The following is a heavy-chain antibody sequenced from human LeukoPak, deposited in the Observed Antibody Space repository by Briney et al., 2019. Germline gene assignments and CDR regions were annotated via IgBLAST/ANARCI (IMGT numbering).Heavy chain of an antibody. CDR3: ARDGSLYDFWSGYYDYYYYMDV. CDR2: IKQDGSEK. CDR1: GFTFSSYW. V-gene: IGHV3-7*01. D-gene: IGHD3-3*01. Sequence: PGGSLRLSCAASGFTFSSYWMSWVRQAPGKGLEWVANIKQDGSEKYYVDSVKGRFTISRDNAKNSLYLQMNSLRAEDTAVYYCARDGSLYDFWSGYYDYYYYMDVWGKGTTVTVSS. J-gene: IGHJ6*03.